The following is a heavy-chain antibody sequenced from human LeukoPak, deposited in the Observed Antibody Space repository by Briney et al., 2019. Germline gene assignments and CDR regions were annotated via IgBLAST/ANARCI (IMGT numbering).Heavy chain of an antibody. CDR2: ISWNNDSI. V-gene: IGHV3-9*01. CDR3: AKGSFTVTYTSFDY. J-gene: IGHJ4*02. CDR1: GFTFDDYA. D-gene: IGHD4-11*01. Sequence: GGSLRLSCAASGFTFDDYAMHWVRQAPGKGLEWVSGISWNNDSIGYADSVKGRFTISRDNAKNSLYLQMNSPRAEDTALYYCAKGSFTVTYTSFDYWGQGTLVTVSS.